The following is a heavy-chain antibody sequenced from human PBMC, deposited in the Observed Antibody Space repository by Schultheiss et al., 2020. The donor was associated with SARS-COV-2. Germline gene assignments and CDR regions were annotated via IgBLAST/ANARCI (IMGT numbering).Heavy chain of an antibody. CDR2: IYYSGST. Sequence: SETLSLTCTVSGASISGYYWSWIRQPPGKGLEWIGYIYYSGSTNYNPSLKSRVTISVDTSKNQFSLKLSSVTAADTAVYYCARGRYSSGWYFDYWGQGTLVTVSS. J-gene: IGHJ4*02. CDR1: GASISGYY. CDR3: ARGRYSSGWYFDY. D-gene: IGHD6-19*01. V-gene: IGHV4-59*12.